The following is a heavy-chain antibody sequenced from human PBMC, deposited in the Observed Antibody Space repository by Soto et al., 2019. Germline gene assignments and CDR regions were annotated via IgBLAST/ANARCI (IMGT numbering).Heavy chain of an antibody. CDR2: INPSGGST. J-gene: IGHJ6*02. CDR1: GYTFTSYY. V-gene: IGHV1-46*01. D-gene: IGHD3-22*01. CDR3: ARAALASSGSYGMDV. Sequence: QVQLVQSGAEVKKPGASVKVSCKASGYTFTSYYMHWVRQAPGQGLEWRGIINPSGGSTSYAQKFQGRVTMTRDTSTSTVYMELSSLRSEDTAVYYCARAALASSGSYGMDVWGQGTTVTVSS.